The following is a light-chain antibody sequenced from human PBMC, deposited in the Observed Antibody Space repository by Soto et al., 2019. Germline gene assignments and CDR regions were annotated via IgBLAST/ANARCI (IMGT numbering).Light chain of an antibody. V-gene: IGLV2-14*01. J-gene: IGLJ2*01. CDR1: SSDVGAYNY. Sequence: QSALTQPAPVSGSPGQSITISCTGTSSDVGAYNYVSWYQQHPGKAPKLMIYDVSNRPSGVSNRFSGSKSGNTASLTISGLQAEDEADYYCSSYTTSTTLEVFGGGTKLTVL. CDR2: DVS. CDR3: SSYTTSTTLEV.